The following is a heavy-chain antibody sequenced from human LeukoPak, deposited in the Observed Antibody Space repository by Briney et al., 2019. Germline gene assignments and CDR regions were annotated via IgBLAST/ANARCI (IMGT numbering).Heavy chain of an antibody. J-gene: IGHJ3*02. V-gene: IGHV4-34*01. Sequence: SETLSLTCAVYGGSFSGYYWSWIRQPPGKGLEWIGEINHSGSTNYNPSLKSRVTISVDTSKNQFSLKLSSVTAADTAVYYCARISRPYCGGDCYSNDAFDIWGQGTMVTVSS. CDR3: ARISRPYCGGDCYSNDAFDI. CDR2: INHSGST. D-gene: IGHD2-21*02. CDR1: GGSFSGYY.